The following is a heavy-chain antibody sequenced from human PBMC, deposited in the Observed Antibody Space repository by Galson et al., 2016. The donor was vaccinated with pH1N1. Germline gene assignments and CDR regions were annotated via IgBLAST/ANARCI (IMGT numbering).Heavy chain of an antibody. Sequence: SLRLSCAASGFIFSDHRMSWVRQAPDKGLEWVANTNQDGSQKYYVDSVRGRFTMSRDNAKNTVYLQMNSLRPDDTGVYYCVRAIGAAASFWGQGTLVTVSS. D-gene: IGHD6-13*01. V-gene: IGHV3-7*01. CDR1: GFIFSDHR. CDR3: VRAIGAAASF. J-gene: IGHJ4*02. CDR2: TNQDGSQK.